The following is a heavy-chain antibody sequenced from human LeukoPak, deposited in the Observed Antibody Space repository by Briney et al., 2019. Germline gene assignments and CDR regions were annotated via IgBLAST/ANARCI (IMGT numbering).Heavy chain of an antibody. D-gene: IGHD3-10*01. CDR3: ARGLVNRGGADY. CDR1: GGSFSGYY. J-gene: IGHJ4*02. Sequence: KSSETLSLTCAAYGGSFSGYYWSWIRQPPGKGLEWIGEINHSGSTNNNPSLKSRVTISVDTSKNQFSLKLSSVTAADTAVYYCARGLVNRGGADYWGQGTPVIVSS. V-gene: IGHV4-34*01. CDR2: INHSGST.